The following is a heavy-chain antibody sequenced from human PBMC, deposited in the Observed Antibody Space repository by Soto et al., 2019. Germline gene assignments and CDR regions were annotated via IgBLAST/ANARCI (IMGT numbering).Heavy chain of an antibody. J-gene: IGHJ6*02. V-gene: IGHV1-69*06. CDR1: GGAFSNHA. CDR2: IIPIFGTP. CDR3: ARGDKGDVYRYGPYPYYHCSMDV. Sequence: QLVQSGAEVKKPGSSVKVSCKAAGGAFSNHAISWVRQAPGQGLEWMGGIIPIFGTPMYAKEFKGRVTITADKSMSKVYMELSSLRSEDTAVYYCARGDKGDVYRYGPYPYYHCSMDVWGQGTTVSVSS. D-gene: IGHD5-18*01.